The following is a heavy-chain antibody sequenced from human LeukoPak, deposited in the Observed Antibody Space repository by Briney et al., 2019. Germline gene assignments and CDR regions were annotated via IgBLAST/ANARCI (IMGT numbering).Heavy chain of an antibody. V-gene: IGHV1-69*13. J-gene: IGHJ6*03. Sequence: GASVKVSCKASGGTFSSYAISGVRQAPGQGLEWMGGIIPIFGTANYAQKFQGRVTITADESTSTAYMELSSLRSEDTAVYYCAREALYYDSSGYYLNYYYYYMDVWGKGTTVTISS. CDR1: GGTFSSYA. CDR3: AREALYYDSSGYYLNYYYYYMDV. D-gene: IGHD3-22*01. CDR2: IIPIFGTA.